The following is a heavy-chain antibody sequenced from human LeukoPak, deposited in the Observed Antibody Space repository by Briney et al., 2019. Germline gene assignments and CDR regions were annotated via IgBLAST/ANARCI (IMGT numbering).Heavy chain of an antibody. CDR3: ARPPDYDISTGYYIDY. Sequence: GESLKISCKGSGYSFTSYWIGWVRQMPGKGLEWMGIIYPGDSDTRYSPSFQGQVTISADKSISTAYLQWSSLKASDTAMYYCARPPDYDISTGYYIDYWGQGTLVTVSS. V-gene: IGHV5-51*01. D-gene: IGHD3-9*01. J-gene: IGHJ4*02. CDR2: IYPGDSDT. CDR1: GYSFTSYW.